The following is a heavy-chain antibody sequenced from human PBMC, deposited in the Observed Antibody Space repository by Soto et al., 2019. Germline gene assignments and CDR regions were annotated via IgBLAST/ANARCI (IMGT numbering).Heavy chain of an antibody. CDR3: ARVRERVRGVRRGYYYMDV. D-gene: IGHD3-10*01. J-gene: IGHJ6*03. Sequence: SETLSLTCTVSGGSISSYYWSWIRQPPGKGLEWIGYIYYSGSTNHNPSLKSRVTISVDTSKNQFSLKLSSVTAADTAVYYCARVRERVRGVRRGYYYMDVWGKGTTVTVSS. V-gene: IGHV4-59*01. CDR1: GGSISSYY. CDR2: IYYSGST.